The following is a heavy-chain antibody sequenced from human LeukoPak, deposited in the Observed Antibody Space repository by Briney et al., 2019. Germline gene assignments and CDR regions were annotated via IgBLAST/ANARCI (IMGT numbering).Heavy chain of an antibody. D-gene: IGHD1-26*01. CDR3: ARGQVGAAYSF. V-gene: IGHV1-18*01. Sequence: YTFXXXGIIWVRQAPGQGLEWMGWISAYNGNTNYAQKLQGRVTMTTDTSTSTAYMELRSLISDDTAVYYCARGQVGAAYSFWGQGTLVTVSS. CDR1: YTFXXXG. CDR2: ISAYNGNT. J-gene: IGHJ4*02.